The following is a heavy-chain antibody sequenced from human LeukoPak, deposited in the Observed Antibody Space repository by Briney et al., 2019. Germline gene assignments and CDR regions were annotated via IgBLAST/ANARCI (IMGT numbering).Heavy chain of an antibody. CDR3: ARDSYYDSSGPYGY. Sequence: PGGSLRLSCAASGFTFSSCAMHWVRQAPGKGLEWVAVISYDGSNKYYADSVKGRFTISRDNSKNTLYLQMNSLRAEDTAVYYCARDSYYDSSGPYGYWGQGTLVTVSS. CDR1: GFTFSSCA. CDR2: ISYDGSNK. J-gene: IGHJ4*02. V-gene: IGHV3-30*04. D-gene: IGHD3-22*01.